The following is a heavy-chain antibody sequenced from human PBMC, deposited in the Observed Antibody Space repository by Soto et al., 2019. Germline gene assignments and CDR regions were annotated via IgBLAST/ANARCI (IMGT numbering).Heavy chain of an antibody. J-gene: IGHJ5*02. CDR3: ARLYGAPWGGFDP. CDR1: GFTVSNYF. D-gene: IGHD3-16*01. CDR2: ISNSGSTI. V-gene: IGHV3-11*01. Sequence: QVQVVESGGGLVKPGGSLRLSCAASGFTVSNYFMSWIRQAPGKGLEWVSYISNSGSTIYYADSVKGRFTISRDNAKNSLYLQMNSLRAEDAAVYYCARLYGAPWGGFDPWGQGTLVTVSS.